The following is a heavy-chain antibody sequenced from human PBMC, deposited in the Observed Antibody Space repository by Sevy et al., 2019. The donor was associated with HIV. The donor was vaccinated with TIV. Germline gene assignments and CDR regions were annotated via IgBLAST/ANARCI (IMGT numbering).Heavy chain of an antibody. D-gene: IGHD3-3*01. Sequence: GGSLRLSCAASGFTFSSYAMSWVRQAPGKGLEWVSAISGSGGSTYYADSVKGRFTISRDNSKKTLYLQMNSLSAEDTAVYYCAKGERFLEWLLQDYWGQGTLVTVSS. CDR2: ISGSGGST. CDR1: GFTFSSYA. CDR3: AKGERFLEWLLQDY. J-gene: IGHJ4*02. V-gene: IGHV3-23*01.